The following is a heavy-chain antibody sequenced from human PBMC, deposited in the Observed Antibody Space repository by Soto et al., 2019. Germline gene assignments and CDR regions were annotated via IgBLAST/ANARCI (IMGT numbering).Heavy chain of an antibody. D-gene: IGHD1-1*01. CDR3: ARHYRPGFDY. Sequence: SETLSLTCTVSCGTLEPYYWRWIRQPPGKGLEWVGYVFYSGSTNYNPSLESRVTVSVDTSKNQFSLRLRSVTAADTAVYYCARHYRPGFDYRRQGSLVIGSS. CDR2: VFYSGST. CDR1: CGTLEPYY. V-gene: IGHV4-59*08. J-gene: IGHJ4*01.